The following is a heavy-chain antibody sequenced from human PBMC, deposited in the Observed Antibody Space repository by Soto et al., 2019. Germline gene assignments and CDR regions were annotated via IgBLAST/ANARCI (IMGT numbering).Heavy chain of an antibody. J-gene: IGHJ3*02. Sequence: QVQLVESGGGVVQPGRSLRLSCAASGFTFSSYGMHWVRQAPGKGLEWVAVIWYDGSNKYYADSVKGRFTISRDNSKNTLYLQMNSLRAEDTAVYYCARGANYYDSSGDPPDAFDIWGQGTMVTVSS. CDR3: ARGANYYDSSGDPPDAFDI. CDR1: GFTFSSYG. D-gene: IGHD3-22*01. V-gene: IGHV3-33*01. CDR2: IWYDGSNK.